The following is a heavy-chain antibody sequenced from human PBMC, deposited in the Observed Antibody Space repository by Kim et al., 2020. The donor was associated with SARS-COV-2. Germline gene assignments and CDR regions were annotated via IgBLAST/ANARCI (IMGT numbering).Heavy chain of an antibody. CDR1: GFTFSSYG. V-gene: IGHV3-30*18. Sequence: GGSLRLSCAASGFTFSSYGMHWVRQAPGKGLEWVAVISYDGSNKYYADSVKGRFTISRDNSKNTLYLQMNSLRAEDTAVYYCAKDLASRWLQADYYYYGMDVWGQGTTVTVSS. CDR3: AKDLASRWLQADYYYYGMDV. D-gene: IGHD5-12*01. J-gene: IGHJ6*02. CDR2: ISYDGSNK.